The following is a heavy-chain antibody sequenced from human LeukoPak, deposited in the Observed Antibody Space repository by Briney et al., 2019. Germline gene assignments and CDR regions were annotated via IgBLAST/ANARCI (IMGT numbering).Heavy chain of an antibody. CDR3: AKDPLVRGVTYDY. CDR1: GFTFSDYY. CDR2: ISSSTSYT. V-gene: IGHV3-11*05. Sequence: PGGSLRLSCAASGFTFSDYYMSWIRQAPGKGLEWVSYISSSTSYTKYADSVKGRFTISRDNAKNSVYLQMNSLRVEDTAVYYCAKDPLVRGVTYDYWGQGTLVTVSS. D-gene: IGHD3-10*01. J-gene: IGHJ4*02.